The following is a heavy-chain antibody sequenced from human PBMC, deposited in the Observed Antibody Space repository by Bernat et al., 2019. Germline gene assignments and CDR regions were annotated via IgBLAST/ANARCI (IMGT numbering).Heavy chain of an antibody. J-gene: IGHJ6*04. CDR2: IIPIFGKA. D-gene: IGHD6-25*01. CDR3: ARVRAAAGGYYCHGMDV. CDR1: GGTFSSYA. V-gene: IGHV1-69*01. Sequence: QVQLVQSGAEVKKPGSSVKVSCKAPGGTFSSYAISWVRQAPGQGLEWMGGIIPIFGKANYAQKFQGSVTSTADASTSTAYMELSSMRSADTAVDYCARVRAAAGGYYCHGMDVWGGGTTVTVSS.